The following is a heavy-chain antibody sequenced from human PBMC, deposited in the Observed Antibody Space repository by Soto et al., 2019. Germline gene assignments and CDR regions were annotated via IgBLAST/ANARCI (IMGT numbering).Heavy chain of an antibody. D-gene: IGHD1-26*01. CDR2: IIGSGGTT. V-gene: IGHV3-23*01. Sequence: EVQLLESGGGLVQPGGSLRLSCTASGFTFSSYAMNWVRQAPGKGLEWVSAIIGSGGTTYYADSVKGRFTISRDNSKNTLYLQMNSLRAEDTAIYYCAKRIVGGNTADYWGQGTLVTVSS. CDR3: AKRIVGGNTADY. CDR1: GFTFSSYA. J-gene: IGHJ4*02.